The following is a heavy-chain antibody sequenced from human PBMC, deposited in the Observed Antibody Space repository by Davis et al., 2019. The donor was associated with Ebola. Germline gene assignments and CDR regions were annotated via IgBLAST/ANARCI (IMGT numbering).Heavy chain of an antibody. V-gene: IGHV4-34*01. Sequence: SETLSLTCAVYGGSFSGYYWSWIRQSPGKGLEWIGEINHSGSTNYNPSLKSRVTISVDTSKNQFSLKLSSVTAADTAVYYCARAVGSSTSWFDPWGQGTLVTVSS. D-gene: IGHD2-2*01. CDR3: ARAVGSSTSWFDP. CDR1: GGSFSGYY. CDR2: INHSGST. J-gene: IGHJ5*02.